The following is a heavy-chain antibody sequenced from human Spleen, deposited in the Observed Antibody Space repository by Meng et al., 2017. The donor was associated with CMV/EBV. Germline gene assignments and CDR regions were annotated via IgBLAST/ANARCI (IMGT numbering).Heavy chain of an antibody. CDR1: GFTFSDYY. Sequence: GGSLRLSCAASGFTFSDYYMSWIRQAPGKGLEWLSYISTSGSTIYYADSVKGRFTISRDNAKNSLYLQMNSLRAEDTAVYYCASRTSHELDDYYYYGMDVWDQGTTVTVSS. J-gene: IGHJ6*02. CDR3: ASRTSHELDDYYYYGMDV. CDR2: ISTSGSTI. D-gene: IGHD1-1*01. V-gene: IGHV3-11*01.